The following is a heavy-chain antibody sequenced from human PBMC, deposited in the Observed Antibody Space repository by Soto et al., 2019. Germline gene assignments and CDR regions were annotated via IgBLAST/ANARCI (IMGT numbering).Heavy chain of an antibody. D-gene: IGHD1-26*01. Sequence: PSETLSLTCTVSGGSISSSSYYWGWIRQPPGKGLELIGSIYYSGSTYYNPSLKSRVTISVDTSKNQFSLKLSSVTAADTAVYYCARLTGGRDYYYYYYGMDVWGQGTTVTVSS. J-gene: IGHJ6*02. V-gene: IGHV4-39*01. CDR2: IYYSGST. CDR3: ARLTGGRDYYYYYYGMDV. CDR1: GGSISSSSYY.